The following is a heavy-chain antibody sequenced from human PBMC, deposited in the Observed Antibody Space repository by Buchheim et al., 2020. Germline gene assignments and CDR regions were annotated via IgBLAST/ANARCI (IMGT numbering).Heavy chain of an antibody. CDR1: GGSISSNYW. CDR3: SRIPYDFYYGLDV. J-gene: IGHJ6*02. CDR2: IYHSGST. Sequence: QVQLQESGPGLVKPSGTLSLTCDVSGGSISSNYWWSWVRQPPGMGLEWIGEIYHSGSTNYNPSLKSRVTKSVDKSKNQFSLKLTSVTAADTAVYYCSRIPYDFYYGLDVWGQGTT. V-gene: IGHV4-4*02. D-gene: IGHD2-21*01.